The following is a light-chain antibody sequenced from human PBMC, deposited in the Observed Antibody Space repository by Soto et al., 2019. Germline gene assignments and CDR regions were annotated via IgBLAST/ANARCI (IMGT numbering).Light chain of an antibody. CDR3: CSYEGSYTPYV. V-gene: IGLV2-11*01. CDR2: DVS. J-gene: IGLJ1*01. CDR1: SSDVGGYNY. Sequence: QSALTQPRSVSGSPGQSVTISCTGTSSDVGGYNYVSWYQQHPGKAPKLMIYDVSKRPSGVPDRFSGSKSGNTASLTISGLQAEDEADYYCCSYEGSYTPYVFGTGTKLTVL.